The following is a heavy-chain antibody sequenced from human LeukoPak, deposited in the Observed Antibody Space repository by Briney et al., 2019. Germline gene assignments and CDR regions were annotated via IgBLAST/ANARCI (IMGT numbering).Heavy chain of an antibody. CDR3: ARAYRGGDCYGYYFDY. CDR2: ISSSSSTI. Sequence: TGGSLRLSCAASGFTFSSYSMNWVRQAPGKGLEWVSYISSSSSTIYYADSVKGRFTISRDNAKNSLYLQMNSLRAEDTAVYYCARAYRGGDCYGYYFDYWGQGTLVTVSS. CDR1: GFTFSSYS. V-gene: IGHV3-48*04. D-gene: IGHD2-21*02. J-gene: IGHJ4*02.